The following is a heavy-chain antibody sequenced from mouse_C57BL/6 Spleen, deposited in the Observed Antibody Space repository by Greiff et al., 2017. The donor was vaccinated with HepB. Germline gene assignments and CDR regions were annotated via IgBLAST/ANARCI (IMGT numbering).Heavy chain of an antibody. CDR3: ARDGGYYYGSSYAAY. CDR1: GFTFSSYA. J-gene: IGHJ3*01. CDR2: ISDGGSYT. Sequence: EVKLVESGGGLVKPGGSLKLSCAASGFTFSSYAMSWVRQTPEKRLEWVATISDGGSYTYYPDNVKGRFTISRDNAKNHLYLQMSHLKSEDTAMYYCARDGGYYYGSSYAAYWGQGTLVTVSA. D-gene: IGHD1-1*01. V-gene: IGHV5-4*01.